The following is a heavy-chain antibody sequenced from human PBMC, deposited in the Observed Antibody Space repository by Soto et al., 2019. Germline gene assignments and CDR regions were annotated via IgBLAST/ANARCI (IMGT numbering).Heavy chain of an antibody. V-gene: IGHV4-59*08. CDR2: IYYSGST. Sequence: PSETLSLTCTVSGGSISSYYWSWIRQPPGKGLEWIGYIYYSGSTNYNPSLKSRVTISVDTSKNQFSLKLSSVTAADTAVYYCARSISDAGHDYSEGYYFDYWGQGTLVTVSS. D-gene: IGHD2-15*01. J-gene: IGHJ4*02. CDR3: ARSISDAGHDYSEGYYFDY. CDR1: GGSISSYY.